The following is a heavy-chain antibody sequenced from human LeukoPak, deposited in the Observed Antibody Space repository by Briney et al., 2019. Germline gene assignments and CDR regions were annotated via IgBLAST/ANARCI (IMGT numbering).Heavy chain of an antibody. Sequence: GGSLRLSCAASGFTFSSYAMSWVRQAPGKGLGWVSAISGSGGSTYYADSVKGRFTISRDNSKNTLYLQMNSLRAEDTAVYYCAQSPLNWNPGHYWGQGTLVTVSS. V-gene: IGHV3-23*01. CDR3: AQSPLNWNPGHY. D-gene: IGHD1-1*01. CDR1: GFTFSSYA. CDR2: ISGSGGST. J-gene: IGHJ4*02.